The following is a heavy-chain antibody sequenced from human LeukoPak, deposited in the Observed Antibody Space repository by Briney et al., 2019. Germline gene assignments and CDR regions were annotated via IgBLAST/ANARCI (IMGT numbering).Heavy chain of an antibody. V-gene: IGHV4-59*01. D-gene: IGHD5-18*01. J-gene: IGHJ4*02. CDR2: VYYTGSS. Sequence: PSETLSLTCTVSGGSFEHYFWSWIRQPPGKGLEFLEYVYYTGSSDYSPSLKSRLTISADTAKNQFSLKLRSVTAADTAVYYCASHRRSHGAEYWGQGTLVTVSS. CDR1: GGSFEHYF. CDR3: ASHRRSHGAEY.